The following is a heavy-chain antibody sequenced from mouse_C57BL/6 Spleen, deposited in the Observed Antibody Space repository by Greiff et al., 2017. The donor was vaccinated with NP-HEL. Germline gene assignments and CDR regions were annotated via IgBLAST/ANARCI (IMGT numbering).Heavy chain of an antibody. D-gene: IGHD2-5*01. Sequence: EVQLQQSGPELVKPGASVKISCKASGYTFTDYYMNWVKQSHGKSLEWIGDINPNNGGTSYNQKFKGKATLTVDKSSSTAYMELRSLTSEDSAVYYCARHYSNYEAWFAYWGQGTLGTVSA. CDR2: INPNNGGT. CDR3: ARHYSNYEAWFAY. CDR1: GYTFTDYY. V-gene: IGHV1-26*01. J-gene: IGHJ3*01.